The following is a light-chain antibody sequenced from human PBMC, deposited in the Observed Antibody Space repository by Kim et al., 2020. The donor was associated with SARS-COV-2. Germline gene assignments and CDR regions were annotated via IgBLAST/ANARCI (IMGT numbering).Light chain of an antibody. CDR2: EVI. V-gene: IGLV2-23*02. CDR1: SSDVGSYNL. J-gene: IGLJ3*02. Sequence: QSALTQPASVSGSPGQSITISCTGTSSDVGSYNLVSWYQQHPGKAPKLMIYEVIQRPSGVSNRFSGSKSGNTASLTISGLQAEDEADYYCCSYAGSSTWVFGGGTQLTVL. CDR3: CSYAGSSTWV.